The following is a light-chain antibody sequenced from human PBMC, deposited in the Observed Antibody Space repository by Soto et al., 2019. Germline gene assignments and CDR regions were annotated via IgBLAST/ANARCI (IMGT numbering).Light chain of an antibody. Sequence: DIRMTQSPSPLSASVGDRVTITCQATQVIGTYLNWYQQKPGKAPKLLIYEASNLETGVPSRFSGSGSGTEFTFTIISLQPEDAVTYYCQQYFDVPLTFGGGTKVEIK. CDR3: QQYFDVPLT. CDR2: EAS. V-gene: IGKV1-33*01. CDR1: QVIGTY. J-gene: IGKJ4*01.